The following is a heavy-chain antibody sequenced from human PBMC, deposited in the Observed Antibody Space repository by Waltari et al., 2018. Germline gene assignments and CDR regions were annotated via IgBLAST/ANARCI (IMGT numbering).Heavy chain of an antibody. CDR2: IYHSGST. CDR3: ASGSYGSGSPIQTPFDY. V-gene: IGHV4-38-2*01. Sequence: QVQLQESGPGLVKPSETLSLTCAVSGYSISSGYYWGWNRQPPGKGLEWIGSIYHSGSTYYNPSLKSRVTISVDTSKNQFSLKLSSVTAADTAVYYCASGSYGSGSPIQTPFDYWGQGTLVTVSS. CDR1: GYSISSGYY. D-gene: IGHD3-10*01. J-gene: IGHJ4*02.